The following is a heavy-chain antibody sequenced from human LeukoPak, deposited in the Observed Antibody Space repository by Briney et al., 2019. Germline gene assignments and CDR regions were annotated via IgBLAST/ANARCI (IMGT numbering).Heavy chain of an antibody. J-gene: IGHJ4*02. CDR2: IYYSGST. V-gene: IGHV4-39*07. CDR1: GGSISSSSYY. Sequence: SETLSLTCTVSGGSISSSSYYWGWIRQPPGKGLEWIGSIYYSGSTYYNPSLKSRVTISVDTSKNQFSLKLSSVTAADTAVYYCARQAFDDYVWGSYRYDIDYWGQGTLVTVSS. CDR3: ARQAFDDYVWGSYRYDIDY. D-gene: IGHD3-16*02.